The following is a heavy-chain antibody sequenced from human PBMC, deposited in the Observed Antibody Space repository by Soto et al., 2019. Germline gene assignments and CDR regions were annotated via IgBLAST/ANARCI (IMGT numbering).Heavy chain of an antibody. CDR1: GYSFSTYG. J-gene: IGHJ6*02. D-gene: IGHD2-21*01. CDR3: AREVGIAAAAYYHYYEGMDV. V-gene: IGHV1-18*04. CDR2: ISGHKGDT. Sequence: ASVKVSCKASGYSFSTYGISCVLQFPLQWLDGMGCISGHKGDTNYARNFRGRISLTTDTSASIAYMELRRLRSDDTALYYCAREVGIAAAAYYHYYEGMDVWGQGTTVTVSS.